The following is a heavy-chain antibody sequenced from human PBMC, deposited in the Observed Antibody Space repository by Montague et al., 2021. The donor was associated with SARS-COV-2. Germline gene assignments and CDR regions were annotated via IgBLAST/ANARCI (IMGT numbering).Heavy chain of an antibody. J-gene: IGHJ3*02. CDR3: AKGAGSHDTFDI. CDR2: IYHSGRT. V-gene: IGHV4-38-2*02. CDR1: GYSISTGYY. Sequence: SETLSLTCTVSGYSISTGYYWGWIRQPPGKGLEWMGTIYHSGRTYFNPSLKSRVTISVDTSKNQFSLNLSSVTAADKAVYYCAKGAGSHDTFDIWGRGTMVAVSS. D-gene: IGHD6-19*01.